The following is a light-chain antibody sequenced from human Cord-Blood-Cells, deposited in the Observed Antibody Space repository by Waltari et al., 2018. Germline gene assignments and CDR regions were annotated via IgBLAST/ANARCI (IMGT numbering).Light chain of an antibody. V-gene: IGLV2-8*01. J-gene: IGLJ2*01. CDR2: EVS. CDR3: SSYAGSNNYVV. CDR1: SSDVGGYNY. Sequence: QSALTQPPSASGSPGQSVPIPCTGTSSDVGGYNYVLWYQQHPGKAPKLMIYEVSKRPSGVPDRFSGSNSGNTSSLTVSGLQAEDEADYYCSSYAGSNNYVVFGGGTKLTVL.